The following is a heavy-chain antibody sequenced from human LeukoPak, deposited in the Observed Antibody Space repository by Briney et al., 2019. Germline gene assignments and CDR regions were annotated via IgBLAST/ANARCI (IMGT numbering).Heavy chain of an antibody. Sequence: ASVKVSCKASGYSLSSYDINWVRQAARQGLEWMGWMNPNSDNTGYAQNFQGRVTITRNTAMTTAYMGLSSLRSEDTAVYYCARRFCRGGSCFLDPWGQGTLVTVSS. CDR1: GYSLSSYD. CDR3: ARRFCRGGSCFLDP. D-gene: IGHD2-15*01. J-gene: IGHJ5*02. V-gene: IGHV1-8*03. CDR2: MNPNSDNT.